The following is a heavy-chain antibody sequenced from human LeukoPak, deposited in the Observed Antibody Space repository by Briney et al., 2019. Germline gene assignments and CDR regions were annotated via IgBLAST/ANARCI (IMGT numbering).Heavy chain of an antibody. CDR2: INPNSGGT. V-gene: IGHV1-2*02. CDR1: GYTFTGYY. D-gene: IGHD3-22*01. Sequence: ASVKVSCKASGYTFTGYYMHWVRQAPGQGLEWMGWINPNSGGTNYAQKFQGRVTMTRDTSISTAYMELSRLRSDDTAVYYCARTVEDTYYYDSSGYYSYWGQGTLVTVSS. J-gene: IGHJ4*02. CDR3: ARTVEDTYYYDSSGYYSY.